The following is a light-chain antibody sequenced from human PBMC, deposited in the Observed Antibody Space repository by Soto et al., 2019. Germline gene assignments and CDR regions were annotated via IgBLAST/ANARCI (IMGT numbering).Light chain of an antibody. Sequence: QSALTQPASVSGSPGQSITISCTGTSSDIGAYNFVSWYQQHPGKAPKLMLYDVNIRPSGVSNRFSGSKSGNTASLTISGLQAEVEADYYCTSWPTSTTMIFGGGTKLTLL. CDR1: SSDIGAYNF. V-gene: IGLV2-14*03. CDR2: DVN. J-gene: IGLJ2*01. CDR3: TSWPTSTTMI.